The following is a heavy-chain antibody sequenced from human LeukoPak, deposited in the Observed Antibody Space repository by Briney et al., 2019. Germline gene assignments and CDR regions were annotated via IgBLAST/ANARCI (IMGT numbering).Heavy chain of an antibody. J-gene: IGHJ4*02. CDR2: INLSGGST. V-gene: IGHV1-46*04. D-gene: IGHD2-8*01. CDR3: ARDYVDDIPMIKDY. CDR1: GYTFTSYH. Sequence: ASVKVSCKASGYTFTSYHMHWVRQAPGQGLEWMGKINLSGGSTTYAQKLQGRVTITRDTSTSTVYMELSSLRSEDTAVYYCARDYVDDIPMIKDYWGQGTLVTVSS.